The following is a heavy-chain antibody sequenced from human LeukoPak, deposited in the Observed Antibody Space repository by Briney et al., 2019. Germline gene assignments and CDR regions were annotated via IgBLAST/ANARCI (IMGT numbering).Heavy chain of an antibody. CDR3: ASGVAYPYYYMDV. J-gene: IGHJ6*03. V-gene: IGHV1-18*01. CDR2: ISAYNGNT. CDR1: GYTFNRYG. Sequence: ASVKVSCKASGYTFNRYGISWVRQAPGQGLEWMGWISAYNGNTKYSQKVQGRVTMTRDMSTSTVYMELSSLRSEDTAVYYCASGVAYPYYYMDVWGKGTTVTVSS. D-gene: IGHD5-12*01.